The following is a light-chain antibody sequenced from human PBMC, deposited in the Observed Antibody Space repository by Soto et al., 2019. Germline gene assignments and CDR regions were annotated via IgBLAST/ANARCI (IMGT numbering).Light chain of an antibody. J-gene: IGKJ4*01. CDR3: QQYDNVPLT. V-gene: IGKV1-33*01. CDR2: EGS. CDR1: QATSNY. Sequence: DIQMTQSPSSLSASVGDRVTVTCRASQATSNYLNWYQQKPGKAPALLIYEGSQLETGVPSRFSGSGSGTDFTFAINNLQPEDIGTYYCQQYDNVPLTFGGGTKVEIK.